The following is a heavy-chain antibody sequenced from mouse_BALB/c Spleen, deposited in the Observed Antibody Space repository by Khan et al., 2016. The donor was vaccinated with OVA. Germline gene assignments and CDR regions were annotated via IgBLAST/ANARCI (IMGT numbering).Heavy chain of an antibody. CDR3: ARNGFGNYEIWDY. V-gene: IGHV1-5*01. CDR2: ISPGNSDT. Sequence: VQLQQSGTVLARPGASVKMSCKASGYTFTNYWMHWVKQRPGQGLEWIGTISPGNSDTNYNQKFTGKAKLTAVTSTSTAYMELSSLTNEDSAVYYCARNGFGNYEIWDYWGQGTTLTVSS. D-gene: IGHD2-1*01. CDR1: GYTFTNYW. J-gene: IGHJ2*01.